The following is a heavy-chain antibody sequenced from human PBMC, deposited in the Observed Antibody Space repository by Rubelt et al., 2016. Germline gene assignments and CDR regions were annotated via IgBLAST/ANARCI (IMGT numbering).Heavy chain of an antibody. CDR2: ISAYNGNT. V-gene: IGHV1-18*01. CDR1: GYTFTSYG. J-gene: IGHJ4*02. CDR3: ARDRGGYYFDY. Sequence: QVQLVQSGAEVKKPGASVKVSCKASGYTFTSYGISWVRQAPGQGLAWMGWISAYNGNTNYAQKLQGRVTMTTDTSTSTADKELRSLGSDDTAVYYCARDRGGYYFDYWGQGTLVTVSS. D-gene: IGHD2-15*01.